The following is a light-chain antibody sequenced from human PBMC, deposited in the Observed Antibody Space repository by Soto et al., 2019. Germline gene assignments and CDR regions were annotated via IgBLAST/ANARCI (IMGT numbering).Light chain of an antibody. CDR1: QSVSSN. J-gene: IGKJ1*01. Sequence: EIVMTQSPATLSVSPGERATLSCRASQSVSSNLAWYQQKPGQAPRLLIYGASTRATGIPARFSSSGSRTEFTLTISSLQSEDFAVYYCQQYNNWPRTFGQGTKVEIK. V-gene: IGKV3-15*01. CDR3: QQYNNWPRT. CDR2: GAS.